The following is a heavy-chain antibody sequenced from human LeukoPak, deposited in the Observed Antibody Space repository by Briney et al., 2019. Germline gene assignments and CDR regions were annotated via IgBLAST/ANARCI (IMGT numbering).Heavy chain of an antibody. D-gene: IGHD2-8*01. CDR2: IIPIFGTA. J-gene: IGHJ4*02. CDR1: GGTFSSYA. Sequence: GASVKVSCKASGGTFSSYAISWVRQAPGQGLEWMGGIIPIFGTANYAQKFQGRVTITADESTSTAYMELSSLRSEDTAVHYCARAYCTNGVCYEGYFDYWGQGTLVTVSS. V-gene: IGHV1-69*13. CDR3: ARAYCTNGVCYEGYFDY.